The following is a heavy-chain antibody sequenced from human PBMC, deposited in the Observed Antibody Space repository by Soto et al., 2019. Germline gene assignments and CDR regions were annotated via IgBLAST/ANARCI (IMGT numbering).Heavy chain of an antibody. CDR2: IYYSGST. D-gene: IGHD4-17*01. CDR1: GGSISSYY. Sequence: SSETLSLTCTVSGGSISSYYWSWIRQPPGKGLEWIGYIYYSGSTNYNPSLKSRVTISVDTSKNQFSLKLSSVTAADTAVYYCARDHDYGDYTLWGQGTLVTVSS. CDR3: ARDHDYGDYTL. J-gene: IGHJ4*02. V-gene: IGHV4-59*01.